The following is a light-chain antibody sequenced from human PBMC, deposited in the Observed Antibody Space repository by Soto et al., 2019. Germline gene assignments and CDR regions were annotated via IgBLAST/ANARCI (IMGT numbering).Light chain of an antibody. Sequence: DIQMTQSPSSLSASVGDRVTITCRASQGISNYLAWYQQKPGKVPKLLIYAASTLQSAVPSRFSGSGSGTDFSLTISSLQPEDVATYYCQKYNSAPRVTFGHGTKVDIK. CDR1: QGISNY. J-gene: IGKJ3*01. V-gene: IGKV1-27*01. CDR3: QKYNSAPRVT. CDR2: AAS.